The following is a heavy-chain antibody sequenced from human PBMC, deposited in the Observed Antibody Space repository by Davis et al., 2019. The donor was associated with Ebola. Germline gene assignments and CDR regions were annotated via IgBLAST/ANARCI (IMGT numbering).Heavy chain of an antibody. CDR2: ISYDGSNK. V-gene: IGHV3-30*03. D-gene: IGHD3-3*01. Sequence: GESLKISCAASGFTFSSYGMHWVRQAPGKGLEWVAVISYDGSNKYYADSVKGRFTTSRDNSKNTLYLQMNSLRAEDTAVYYCAREDLLNDFWSGYLGYWGQGTLVTVSS. CDR3: AREDLLNDFWSGYLGY. J-gene: IGHJ4*02. CDR1: GFTFSSYG.